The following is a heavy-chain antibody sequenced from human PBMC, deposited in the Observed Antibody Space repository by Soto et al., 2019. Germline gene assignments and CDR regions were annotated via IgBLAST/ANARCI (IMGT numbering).Heavy chain of an antibody. CDR2: IYHAGSV. Sequence: PWETLSLTCALSVCSIGSGYYWAWIRQSPGKGLEWIGSIYHAGSVYYNPSLNGRVALSMDTSKNHFSLKLTSVTAADTAVYYCARTFDYYGMEVWGQGTTVIVS. J-gene: IGHJ6*01. CDR1: VCSIGSGYY. V-gene: IGHV4-38-2*01. CDR3: ARTFDYYGMEV.